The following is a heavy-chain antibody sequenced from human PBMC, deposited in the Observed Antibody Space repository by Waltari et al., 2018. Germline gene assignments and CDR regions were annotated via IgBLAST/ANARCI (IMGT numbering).Heavy chain of an antibody. Sequence: QLLLQESGPGLVKPSETLSLTCSVSGDSITRSDYYWAWIRQSPGKKLAWIGTIFYSGITYYNPACDSRVTMSVDTSQNQFSLRLSSGTAADTGVYYCTRRPYSTGWVWFDPWGQGTLVTVSS. CDR3: TRRPYSTGWVWFDP. D-gene: IGHD2-15*01. J-gene: IGHJ5*02. CDR1: GDSITRSDYY. V-gene: IGHV4-39*01. CDR2: IFYSGIT.